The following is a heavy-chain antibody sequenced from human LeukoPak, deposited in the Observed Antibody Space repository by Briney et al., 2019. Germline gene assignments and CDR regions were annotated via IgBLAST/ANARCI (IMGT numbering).Heavy chain of an antibody. Sequence: GGSLRLSCAASGFTFSSYSMNWVRQAPGKGLEWVSSIISSSSYIYYADSVKGRFTISRDNAKNSLYLQMNSLRAEDTAVYYCARCAPNFYCGGGSCYSVGYFDYWGQGTLVTVSS. CDR1: GFTFSSYS. J-gene: IGHJ4*02. V-gene: IGHV3-21*01. D-gene: IGHD2-15*01. CDR3: ARCAPNFYCGGGSCYSVGYFDY. CDR2: IISSSSYI.